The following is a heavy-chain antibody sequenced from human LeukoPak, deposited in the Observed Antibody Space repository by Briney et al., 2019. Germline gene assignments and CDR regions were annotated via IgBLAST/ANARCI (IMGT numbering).Heavy chain of an antibody. D-gene: IGHD1-1*01. Sequence: PGGSLRLSCAVSGFTINTYTLTRVRQAPGKRPEWLSAITGGDGATYYADSVRGRFTISRDNSRNTLYLQMSGLRAEDTAVYYCARDRSTDAISEYWGQGTLVAVSS. CDR1: GFTINTYT. V-gene: IGHV3-23*01. J-gene: IGHJ4*02. CDR3: ARDRSTDAISEY. CDR2: ITGGDGAT.